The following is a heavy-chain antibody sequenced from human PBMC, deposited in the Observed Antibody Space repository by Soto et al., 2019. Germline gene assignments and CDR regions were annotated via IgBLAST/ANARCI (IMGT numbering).Heavy chain of an antibody. V-gene: IGHV1-69*13. Sequence: SVKVSCKAVGGTFSDYVISWVRQAPGQGLEWMGGIIAMSGTVNNAQKFQDRVTITADESTSTAYMELSGLRSEDTAIYYCAREAGYNWFDPWGQGTLVTVSS. CDR3: AREAGYNWFDP. J-gene: IGHJ5*02. CDR1: GGTFSDYV. CDR2: IIAMSGTV. D-gene: IGHD6-13*01.